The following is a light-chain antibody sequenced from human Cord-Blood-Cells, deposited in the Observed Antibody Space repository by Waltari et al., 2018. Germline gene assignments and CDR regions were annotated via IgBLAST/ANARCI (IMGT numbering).Light chain of an antibody. CDR3: QQNYSNPYN. CDR1: QSISSY. CDR2: AAS. V-gene: IGKV1-39*01. J-gene: IGKJ2*01. Sequence: TPYPPSLPPSAGDRVTITCWASQSISSYLNWYQQQPGKAPKLLIYAASSLQSGVPSRFSGSGSGTDFTLTISSLQPEDFATYYCQQNYSNPYNFGEGTKLEIK.